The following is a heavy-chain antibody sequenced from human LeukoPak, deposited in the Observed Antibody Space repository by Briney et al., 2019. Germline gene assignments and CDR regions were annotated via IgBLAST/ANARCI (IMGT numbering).Heavy chain of an antibody. D-gene: IGHD1-1*01. J-gene: IGHJ4*02. Sequence: PSQTLSLTCAVSGGSISSGGYSWSWIRQPPGKGLEWIGYIYHSGSTYYNPSLKSRVTISVDRSKNQFSLKLSSLTAADTAVYYCARASSKVGAATTWGQGTLVTVSS. CDR3: ARASSKVGAATT. CDR1: GGSISSGGYS. CDR2: IYHSGST. V-gene: IGHV4-30-2*01.